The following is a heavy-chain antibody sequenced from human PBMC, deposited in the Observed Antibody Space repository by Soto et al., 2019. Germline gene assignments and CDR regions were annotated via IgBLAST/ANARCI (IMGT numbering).Heavy chain of an antibody. Sequence: EVQLVESGGGLVQPGGSLRLSCAASGFTFSSYWMHWVRQAPGKGLVWVSRINSDGSSTSYADSVKGRFTISRDNAKKTRYMQMNCLRAEDTAVYDGARAHVVSRNGCDAWGQGTLVTVSS. V-gene: IGHV3-74*01. CDR3: ARAHVVSRNGCDA. J-gene: IGHJ5*02. CDR2: INSDGSST. CDR1: GFTFSSYW. D-gene: IGHD2-21*01.